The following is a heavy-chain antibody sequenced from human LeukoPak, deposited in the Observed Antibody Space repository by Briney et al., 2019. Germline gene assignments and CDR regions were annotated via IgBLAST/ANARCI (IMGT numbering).Heavy chain of an antibody. CDR1: GGSIGSSSYY. J-gene: IGHJ6*03. V-gene: IGHV4-39*07. Sequence: PSETLSLTCTVSGGSIGSSSYYWGWIRQPPGKGLEWIGSIYYSGSTYYNPSLKSRVTISVDTSKNQFSLKLSSVTAADTAVYYCARVYGSGSYFPLYYYYYYMDVWGKGTTVTISS. D-gene: IGHD3-10*01. CDR2: IYYSGST. CDR3: ARVYGSGSYFPLYYYYYYMDV.